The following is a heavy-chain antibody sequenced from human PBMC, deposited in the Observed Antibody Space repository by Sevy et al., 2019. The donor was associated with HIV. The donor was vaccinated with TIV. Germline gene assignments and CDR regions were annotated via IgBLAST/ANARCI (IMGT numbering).Heavy chain of an antibody. CDR2: ISSSSSYI. V-gene: IGHV3-21*01. CDR3: ARGEYCSGGSCYKKVIAGPPTEFDY. CDR1: GFTFSSYS. Sequence: GGSLRLSCAASGFTFSSYSMNWVRQAPGKGLEWVSSISSSSSYIYYADSVKGRFTISRDNAKNSLYLQMNSLRAEDTAAYYCARGEYCSGGSCYKKVIAGPPTEFDYWGQGTLVTVSS. D-gene: IGHD2-15*01. J-gene: IGHJ4*02.